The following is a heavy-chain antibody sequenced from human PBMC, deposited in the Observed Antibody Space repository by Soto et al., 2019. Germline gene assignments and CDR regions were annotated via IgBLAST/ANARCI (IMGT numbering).Heavy chain of an antibody. D-gene: IGHD3-22*01. Sequence: LSLICAVYGGSFSGYFWSWIRQPPGKGLEGVGEIKHTGGTDYNPSLKSRVTISADTSKNQFSLKLRSVTAADTAVYYCARGTRPPIQIYDYGNNGHYPDWGQGTLVTVSS. J-gene: IGHJ4*02. CDR3: ARGTRPPIQIYDYGNNGHYPD. V-gene: IGHV4-34*01. CDR1: GGSFSGYF. CDR2: IKHTGGT.